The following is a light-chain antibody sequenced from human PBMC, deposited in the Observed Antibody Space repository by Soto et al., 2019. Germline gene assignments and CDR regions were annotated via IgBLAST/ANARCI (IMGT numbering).Light chain of an antibody. CDR3: QQSNNWSYC. V-gene: IGKV3-15*01. CDR2: GAS. J-gene: IGKJ2*03. CDR1: QSVSDN. Sequence: EIVMTQSPATLSVSPGERVTLSCRASQSVSDNLAWYQQKPGQAPRLLIYGASTRATTTPARFSGSGSGTEFTITISRLQSEDFAVYFCQQSNNWSYCFGTGNTR.